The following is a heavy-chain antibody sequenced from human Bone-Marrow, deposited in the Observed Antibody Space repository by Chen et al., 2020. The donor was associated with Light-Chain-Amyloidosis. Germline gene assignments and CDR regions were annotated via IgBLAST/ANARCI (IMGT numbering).Heavy chain of an antibody. D-gene: IGHD2-2*01. V-gene: IGHV3-53*01. J-gene: IGHJ4*02. CDR2: IYSGGST. CDR1: GLTVSSNY. CDR3: ARGGLPYCSSTSCYDY. Sequence: EVQLVESGGGLIQPGGSLRLSCAASGLTVSSNYMSWVGQAPGKGLEWVPVIYSGGSTYYADSVKGRFTISRDNSKNTLYLQMNSLRAEDTAVYYCARGGLPYCSSTSCYDYWGQGTLVTVSS.